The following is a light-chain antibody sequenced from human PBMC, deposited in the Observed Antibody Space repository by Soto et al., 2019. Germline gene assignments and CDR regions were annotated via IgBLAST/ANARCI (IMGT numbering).Light chain of an antibody. V-gene: IGKV3-20*01. Sequence: EIVLTQSPGTLSLSPGERATLSCRASQSVSSSYFAWYQQKPGQAPRLLIYGASSRATGVPDRVSGSGSGTDFTLTISRREPEDFAVYYCQHYGSSPYTLGQGTKLEIK. J-gene: IGKJ2*01. CDR1: QSVSSSY. CDR2: GAS. CDR3: QHYGSSPYT.